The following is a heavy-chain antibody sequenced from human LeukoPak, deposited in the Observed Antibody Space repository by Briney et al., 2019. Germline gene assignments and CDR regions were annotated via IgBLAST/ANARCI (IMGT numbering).Heavy chain of an antibody. CDR3: ARSQGGAFSYGTDY. J-gene: IGHJ4*02. CDR2: INPSGGST. D-gene: IGHD5-18*01. V-gene: IGHV1-46*01. Sequence: ASVKVSCKASGYTFTSYYKQWVRQAPGQGLEWMGIINPSGGSTSYAQKFQGKVSMTRDTSTTTAYMELSSLRSEDTAVYYCARSQGGAFSYGTDYWGQGTLVTVSS. CDR1: GYTFTSYY.